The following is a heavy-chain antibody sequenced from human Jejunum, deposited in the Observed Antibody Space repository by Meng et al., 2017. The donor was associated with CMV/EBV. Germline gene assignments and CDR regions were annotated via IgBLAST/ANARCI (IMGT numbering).Heavy chain of an antibody. D-gene: IGHD2-15*01. CDR3: ARSLGYCSDYSCWFDP. Sequence: GYSFPSNGITWVRPAPGPGLEWVGWINTDTGKPTYAPGFTGQFVFSFDTSVSTAYLQISSLKAEDTAVYFCARSLGYCSDYSCWFDPWGQGTLVTVSS. CDR2: INTDTGKP. V-gene: IGHV7-4-1*02. J-gene: IGHJ5*02. CDR1: GYSFPSNG.